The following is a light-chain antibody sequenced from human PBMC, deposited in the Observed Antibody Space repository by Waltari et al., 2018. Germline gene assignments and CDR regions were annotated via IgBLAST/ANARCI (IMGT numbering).Light chain of an antibody. V-gene: IGLV2-14*03. Sequence: QSALTQPASVSGSPGQSITISCTGSSRDIGSYDWVSWYQQHPGKAPKVVIFDVSYRLSGVSNRFSGSKSGNTASLTISGLQAEDEADYYCTSYTTRHSLVFGTGTKVTVL. CDR3: TSYTTRHSLV. CDR2: DVS. J-gene: IGLJ1*01. CDR1: SRDIGSYDW.